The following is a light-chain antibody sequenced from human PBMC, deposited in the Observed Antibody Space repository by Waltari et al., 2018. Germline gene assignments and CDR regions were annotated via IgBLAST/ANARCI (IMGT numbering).Light chain of an antibody. V-gene: IGLV2-23*02. CDR3: CSYAGSGTYV. J-gene: IGLJ1*01. Sequence: QSALTQPASVSGTPGQSITISCTGTNKDVGNYYPVPWYQHHPGEAPKLMICEVIKRPSGVSNRFSGSKSGNTASLTISGLQAEDEADYYCCSYAGSGTYVFGTGTKVTVL. CDR2: EVI. CDR1: NKDVGNYYP.